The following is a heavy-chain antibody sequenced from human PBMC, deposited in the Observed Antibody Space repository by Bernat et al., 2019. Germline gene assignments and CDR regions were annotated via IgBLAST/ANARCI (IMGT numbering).Heavy chain of an antibody. Sequence: VQLVESGGGLVQPGGSLRLSCAASGFTFSSYAMHWVRQAPGKGLEWVAVISYDGSNKYYADSVKGRFTISRDNSKNTLYLQMNSLRAEDTAVYYCARDITMVQGRFDYWGQGTLVTVSS. CDR3: ARDITMVQGRFDY. D-gene: IGHD3-10*01. J-gene: IGHJ4*02. V-gene: IGHV3-30*01. CDR2: ISYDGSNK. CDR1: GFTFSSYA.